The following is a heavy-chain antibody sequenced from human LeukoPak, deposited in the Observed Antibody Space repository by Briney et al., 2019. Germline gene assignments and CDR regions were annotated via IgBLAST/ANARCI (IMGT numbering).Heavy chain of an antibody. CDR3: SSATSRTTITTDH. CDR2: ISYDEANI. CDR1: GFTFGDYG. Sequence: GGSLRLSCAASGFTFGDYGMHWVRQAPGKGLEWLAVISYDEANIYYADSVKGRLTISRDNSKNTVFLQMNSQRVEDTAIYYCSSATSRTTITTDHWGQGTLVTVSS. V-gene: IGHV3-30*03. D-gene: IGHD6-25*01. J-gene: IGHJ4*02.